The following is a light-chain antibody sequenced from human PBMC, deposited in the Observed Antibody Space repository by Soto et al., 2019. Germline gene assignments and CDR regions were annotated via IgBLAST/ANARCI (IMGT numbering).Light chain of an antibody. Sequence: THSPDSLSVDPGERATPYNRASQSVSSNLAWYQQKPGQAPRLLIYDASTRATGIPARFSGSGSGTEFTLTISSLQSEDFAVYYCHQYDNWPKTFGHGTRLEIK. CDR1: QSVSSN. CDR2: DAS. V-gene: IGKV3-15*01. J-gene: IGKJ5*01. CDR3: HQYDNWPKT.